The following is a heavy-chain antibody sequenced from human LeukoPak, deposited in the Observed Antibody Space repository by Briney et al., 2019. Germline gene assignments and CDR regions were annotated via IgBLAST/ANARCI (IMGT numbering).Heavy chain of an antibody. CDR3: ARSGIYDY. Sequence: QPGGSLRLSCAASGFTFSNYAMYWVRQAPGKGPEWVSAISRGGDATYYADSVKGRFTISRDNSKNTLYLQMNSPTAEDTAIYYCARSGIYDYWGQGTLVTVSS. CDR1: GFTFSNYA. CDR2: ISRGGDAT. D-gene: IGHD3-3*01. J-gene: IGHJ4*02. V-gene: IGHV3-23*01.